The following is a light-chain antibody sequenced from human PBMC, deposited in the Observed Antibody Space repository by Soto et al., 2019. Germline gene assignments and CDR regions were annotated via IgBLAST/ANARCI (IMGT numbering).Light chain of an antibody. V-gene: IGLV2-14*01. CDR1: SSDVGGYNY. CDR2: DVS. Sequence: QSVLTQPASVSGSPGQSITISCTGTSSDVGGYNYVSWYQQHPGKAQKLIIYDVSNRPSGVSNRFSGSKSGNTASLTISGLQAEDEADYYCNSYTTSSTPGYVFGTGTKVTVL. J-gene: IGLJ1*01. CDR3: NSYTTSSTPGYV.